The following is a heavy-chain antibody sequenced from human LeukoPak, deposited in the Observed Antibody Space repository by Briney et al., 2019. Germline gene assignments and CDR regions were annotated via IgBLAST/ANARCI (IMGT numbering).Heavy chain of an antibody. Sequence: GASVKVSCKASGYTFTGYYMHWVRQAPGQGLEWMGWINPNSGGTNYAQKFQGRVTMTRDTSISTAYMELSRLRSEDTAVYYCALDWGGKYGGNSNYWGQGTLVTVSS. D-gene: IGHD4-23*01. CDR3: ALDWGGKYGGNSNY. CDR2: INPNSGGT. J-gene: IGHJ4*02. V-gene: IGHV1-2*02. CDR1: GYTFTGYY.